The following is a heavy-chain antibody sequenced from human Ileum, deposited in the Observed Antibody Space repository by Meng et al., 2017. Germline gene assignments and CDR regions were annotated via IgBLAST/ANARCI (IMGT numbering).Heavy chain of an antibody. CDR3: ARAGDSSSWNWFGP. Sequence: GESLKISCAASEFSVSNNYMGWVRQPPGKGLEWVSIIYPSGFTNYADSVKGRFTISKDNSKNTLGLQMNSVRVEDTAVYYCARAGDSSSWNWFGPWGQGNRVNGAS. CDR1: EFSVSNNY. V-gene: IGHV3-66*02. J-gene: IGHJ5*02. D-gene: IGHD6-13*01. CDR2: IYPSGFT.